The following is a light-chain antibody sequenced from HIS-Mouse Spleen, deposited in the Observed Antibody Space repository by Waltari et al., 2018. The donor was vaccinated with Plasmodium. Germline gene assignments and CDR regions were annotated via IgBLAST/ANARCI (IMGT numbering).Light chain of an antibody. J-gene: IGKJ1*01. CDR2: AAS. Sequence: DNQMTQSPSSLSASVGDRVTITCRASQSISNYFNWYQQKPGKAPKFLIYAASTLQSGVPSRFSGSVSGTDFTLTISSLQPEDFATYFCQQSYSTWTFGQVTNVEIK. CDR3: QQSYSTWT. V-gene: IGKV1-39*01. CDR1: QSISNY.